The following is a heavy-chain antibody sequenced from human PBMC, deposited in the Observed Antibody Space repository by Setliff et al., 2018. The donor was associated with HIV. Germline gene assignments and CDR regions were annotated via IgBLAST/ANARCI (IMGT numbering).Heavy chain of an antibody. J-gene: IGHJ4*02. Sequence: ASVKVSCKASNYTFTNYAITWVRQAPGQRPEWMGWISAYDGDTKYAQKFHNRLSMTADTSTTTAYMDLRGLTSDDTGVYYCARVGLSAVPFPTVYWGQGTLGTVS. CDR1: NYTFTNYA. V-gene: IGHV1-18*01. D-gene: IGHD4-4*01. CDR3: ARVGLSAVPFPTVY. CDR2: ISAYDGDT.